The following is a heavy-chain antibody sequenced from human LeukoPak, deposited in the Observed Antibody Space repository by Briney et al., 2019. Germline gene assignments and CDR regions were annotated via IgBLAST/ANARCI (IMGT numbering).Heavy chain of an antibody. V-gene: IGHV3-21*01. Sequence: GGSLRLSCAASGFTFRSYAMSWVRQAPGKGLEWVAYINVITGYIYYADSLKGRFTISRDNAKNLLYLDMNSLRAEDTAVYYCARGHTAVTRHFDFWGQGTLVTVSS. J-gene: IGHJ4*02. CDR3: ARGHTAVTRHFDF. CDR1: GFTFRSYA. CDR2: INVITGYI. D-gene: IGHD4-17*01.